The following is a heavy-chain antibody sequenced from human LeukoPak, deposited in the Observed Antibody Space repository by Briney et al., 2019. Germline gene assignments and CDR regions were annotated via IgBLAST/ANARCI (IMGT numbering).Heavy chain of an antibody. CDR1: GGSISSYY. V-gene: IGHV4-59*12. CDR3: VRDSPIAGRRLDF. D-gene: IGHD6-6*01. CDR2: IYFSGNT. J-gene: IGHJ4*02. Sequence: SETLSLTCTVSGGSISSYYWSWIRQPPGKGLEWIGHIYFSGNTHYHAALRNRVTISIDTSRNQFSLELTSVTVADTAVYYCVRDSPIAGRRLDFWGQGTLVTVSS.